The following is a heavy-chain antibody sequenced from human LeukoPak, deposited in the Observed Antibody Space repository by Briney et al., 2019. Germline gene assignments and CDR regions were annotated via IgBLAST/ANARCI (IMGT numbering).Heavy chain of an antibody. V-gene: IGHV3-66*01. CDR2: IYNNGIT. Sequence: GGSLRLSCAASGFTVSSSYMSWVRQAPGTGLEWVSVIYNNGITYCADSVKGRFTISRDHSKNTLYLQMNSLRAEDTAVYYCARDTAWFDPWGQGTLVTVSS. J-gene: IGHJ5*02. CDR3: ARDTAWFDP. CDR1: GFTVSSSY.